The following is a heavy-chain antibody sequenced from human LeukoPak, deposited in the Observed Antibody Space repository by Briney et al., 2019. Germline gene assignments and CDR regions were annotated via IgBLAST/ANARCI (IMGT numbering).Heavy chain of an antibody. Sequence: GGSLRLSCAASEFTVSSSYMSWVRQAPGKGLEWVSIIYSGGNTFYADSVKGRFTISRDNSKNTLYLQMNSLRAEDTAVYYCAKDRSWSFDYWGQGTLVTVSS. CDR2: IYSGGNT. CDR1: EFTVSSSY. CDR3: AKDRSWSFDY. J-gene: IGHJ4*02. V-gene: IGHV3-66*02. D-gene: IGHD6-13*01.